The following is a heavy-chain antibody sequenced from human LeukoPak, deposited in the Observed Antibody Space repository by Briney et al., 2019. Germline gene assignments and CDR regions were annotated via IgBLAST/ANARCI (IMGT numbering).Heavy chain of an antibody. CDR1: GGSFSGYY. CDR2: INHSGST. V-gene: IGHV4-34*01. J-gene: IGHJ6*02. D-gene: IGHD2-2*01. Sequence: SETLSLTCAVYGGSFSGYYWSWIRQPPGKGLEWIGEINHSGSTNYNPSLKSRVTISVDTSKNQFSLKLSSVTAADTAVYYCARLRGTSKTYYYYGMDVWGQGTTVTVSS. CDR3: ARLRGTSKTYYYYGMDV.